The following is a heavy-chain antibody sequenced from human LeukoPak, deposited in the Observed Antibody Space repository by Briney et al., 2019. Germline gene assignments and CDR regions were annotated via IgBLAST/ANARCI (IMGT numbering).Heavy chain of an antibody. CDR1: GFNVSNNY. D-gene: IGHD5-12*01. CDR2: LYSGGST. CDR3: ARVGGASIVAIPTSYFDY. J-gene: IGHJ4*02. Sequence: GGSLRLSCSASGFNVSNNYMSWVRQAPGKGLEWVSVLYSGGSTYYTDSVRGRFTVSRDNSKNTLYLQMNSLRAEDTAIFYCARVGGASIVAIPTSYFDYWGQGTLVTVSS. V-gene: IGHV3-53*05.